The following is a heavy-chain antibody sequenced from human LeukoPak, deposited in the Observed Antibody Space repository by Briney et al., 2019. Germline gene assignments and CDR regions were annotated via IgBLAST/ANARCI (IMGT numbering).Heavy chain of an antibody. CDR3: ARGGGFGSGYLL. CDR1: GGSISDHY. Sequence: PSETLSLTCTVSGGSISDHYWSWIRQPPGKGLEWIGYIYYSGSTNYNPSLKSRVTISVDTSKNQFSLKLSSVTAADTAVYYCARGGGFGSGYLLWGQGTLVTVSS. D-gene: IGHD3-22*01. CDR2: IYYSGST. J-gene: IGHJ4*02. V-gene: IGHV4-59*11.